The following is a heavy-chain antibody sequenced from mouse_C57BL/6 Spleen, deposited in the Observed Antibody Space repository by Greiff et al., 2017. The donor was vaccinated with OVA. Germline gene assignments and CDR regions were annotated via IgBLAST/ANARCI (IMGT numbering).Heavy chain of an antibody. CDR3: TRSLYYDYDGYYFDY. D-gene: IGHD2-4*01. J-gene: IGHJ2*01. CDR1: GFTFSSYA. CDR2: ISSGGDYI. V-gene: IGHV5-9-1*02. Sequence: EVKLVESGEGLVKPGGSLKLSCAASGFTFSSYAMSWVRQTPEKRLEWVAYISSGGDYIYYADTVKGRFTISRDNARNTLYLQMSSLKSEDTAMYYCTRSLYYDYDGYYFDYWGQGTTLTVSS.